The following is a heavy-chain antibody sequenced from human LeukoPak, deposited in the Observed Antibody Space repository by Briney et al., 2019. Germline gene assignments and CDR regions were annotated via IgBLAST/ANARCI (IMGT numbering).Heavy chain of an antibody. V-gene: IGHV1-8*01. CDR2: MHPNSGNT. D-gene: IGHD3/OR15-3a*01. J-gene: IGHJ6*02. CDR3: ARGVFWTSRAGMDV. Sequence: ASVKVSCKASGYTFTSYEIYWVRQATGQGREWMGWMHPNSGNTVYAQKLQGRVTMTRNTSISTGYMELSTLRSEDTAVYYCARGVFWTSRAGMDVWGQGTTVTVSS. CDR1: GYTFTSYE.